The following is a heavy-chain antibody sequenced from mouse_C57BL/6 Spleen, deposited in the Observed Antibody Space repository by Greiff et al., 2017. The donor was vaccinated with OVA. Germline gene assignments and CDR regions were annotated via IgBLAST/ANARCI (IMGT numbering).Heavy chain of an antibody. D-gene: IGHD3-2*02. J-gene: IGHJ4*01. CDR2: IDPETGGT. Sequence: VKLVESGAELVRPGASVTLSCKASGYTFTDYEMHWVKQTPVHGLEWIGAIDPETGGTAYNQKFKGKAILTADKSSSTAYMELRSLTSEDSAVYYCTRSDSSGIYAMDYWGQGTSVTVSS. CDR1: GYTFTDYE. CDR3: TRSDSSGIYAMDY. V-gene: IGHV1-15*01.